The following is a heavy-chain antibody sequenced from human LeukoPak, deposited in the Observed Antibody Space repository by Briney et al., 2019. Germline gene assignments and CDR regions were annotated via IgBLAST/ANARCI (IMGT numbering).Heavy chain of an antibody. Sequence: SVKVSCKASGGTFSSYAISWVRQAPGQGLEWMGGIIPIFGTANYAQKFQGRVTITTDESTSTAYMELSSLRSEDTAVYYCASPAAVTSNDAFDIWGQGTMVTVSS. CDR3: ASPAAVTSNDAFDI. D-gene: IGHD4-17*01. CDR1: GGTFSSYA. J-gene: IGHJ3*02. V-gene: IGHV1-69*05. CDR2: IIPIFGTA.